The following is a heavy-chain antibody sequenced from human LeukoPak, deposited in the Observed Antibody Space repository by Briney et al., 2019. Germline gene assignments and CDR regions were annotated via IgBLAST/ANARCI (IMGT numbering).Heavy chain of an antibody. J-gene: IGHJ4*02. Sequence: SETLSLTCTVSGYSISSGYYWGWIRQPPGKGLEWIGSIYHSGSTYYNPSLKSRVTISVDTSKNQFSLKLSSVTAADTAVYYCARGGDYDSSCYFDYWGQGTLVTVSS. CDR3: ARGGDYDSSCYFDY. CDR1: GYSISSGYY. V-gene: IGHV4-38-2*02. CDR2: IYHSGST. D-gene: IGHD3-22*01.